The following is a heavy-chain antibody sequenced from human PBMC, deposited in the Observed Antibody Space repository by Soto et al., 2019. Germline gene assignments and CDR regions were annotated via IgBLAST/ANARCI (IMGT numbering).Heavy chain of an antibody. CDR3: AKVYTDYYYYMDV. J-gene: IGHJ6*03. D-gene: IGHD4-4*01. CDR2: ISGSGGST. CDR1: GFTFSSYA. V-gene: IGHV3-23*01. Sequence: VGSLRLSCAASGFTFSSYAMSWVRQAPGKGLEWVSAISGSGGSTYYADSVKGRFTISRDNSKNTLYLQMNSLRAEDTAVYYCAKVYTDYYYYMDVWGKGTTVTVSS.